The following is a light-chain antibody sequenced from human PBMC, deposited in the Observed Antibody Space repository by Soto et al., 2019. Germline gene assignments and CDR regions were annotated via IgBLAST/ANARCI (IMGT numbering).Light chain of an antibody. Sequence: EIVMTQSPATLSVSPGDRATLYCRASQSVSSILAWYQQKPGQAPRLLIYGAFTRATDIPARFSGSGSGTEFTLTISSLQSEDFAVYYCQQYKKWPLTFGGGTKVEIK. CDR3: QQYKKWPLT. CDR1: QSVSSI. V-gene: IGKV3-15*01. J-gene: IGKJ4*01. CDR2: GAF.